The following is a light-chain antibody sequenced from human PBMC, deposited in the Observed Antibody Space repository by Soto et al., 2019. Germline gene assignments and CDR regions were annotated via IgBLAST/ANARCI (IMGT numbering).Light chain of an antibody. CDR2: EVS. CDR3: SAFTTNSTVI. J-gene: IGLJ2*01. CDR1: NSDIGAYVF. Sequence: QSVLTQPASVSGSPGQSITISCSGSNSDIGAYVFVSWYQQHPGKAPKLIIYEVSNRPLGVSNRFSGSKSGYTASLTISGLQVEEESDYYCSAFTTNSTVIFGGGTKLTVL. V-gene: IGLV2-14*01.